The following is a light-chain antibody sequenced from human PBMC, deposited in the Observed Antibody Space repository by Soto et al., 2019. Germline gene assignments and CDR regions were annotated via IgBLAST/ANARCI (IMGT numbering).Light chain of an antibody. V-gene: IGKV1-9*01. CDR2: AAS. J-gene: IGKJ2*01. Sequence: IQLTQSSSSLSASVGDRVTISCRASQGNNSFVAWYQQKSGKAPKLLIYAASTLQSGVPSRFSGSGSGTDFTLTISSLQPEDFATYYCQQLNDRRFSFGQGTKLDIK. CDR3: QQLNDRRFS. CDR1: QGNNSF.